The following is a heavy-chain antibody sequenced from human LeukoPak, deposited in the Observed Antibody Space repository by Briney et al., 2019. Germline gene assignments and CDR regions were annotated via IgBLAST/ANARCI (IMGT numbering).Heavy chain of an antibody. J-gene: IGHJ3*02. CDR1: GGSISSYY. V-gene: IGHV4-34*01. Sequence: SETLSLTCTVSGGSISSYYWSWIRQPPGKGLEWIGEINHSGSTNYNPSLKSRVTISVDTSKNQFSLKLSSVTAADTAVYYCARSNLRYFDWRDAFDIWGQGTMVTVSS. D-gene: IGHD3-9*01. CDR2: INHSGST. CDR3: ARSNLRYFDWRDAFDI.